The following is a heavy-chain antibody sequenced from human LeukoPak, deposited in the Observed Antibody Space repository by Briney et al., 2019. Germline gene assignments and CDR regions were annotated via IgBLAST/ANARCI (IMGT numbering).Heavy chain of an antibody. V-gene: IGHV4-31*03. Sequence: PSETLSLTCTVSGGSISSGGYYWSWIRQHPGKGLEWIGYIYYSGSTYYNPSLKSRVTISVDTSKNQFSLKLSSVTAADTAVYYCARELAAAATGSHWFDPWGQGTLVTVSS. D-gene: IGHD6-13*01. J-gene: IGHJ5*02. CDR2: IYYSGST. CDR1: GGSISSGGYY. CDR3: ARELAAAATGSHWFDP.